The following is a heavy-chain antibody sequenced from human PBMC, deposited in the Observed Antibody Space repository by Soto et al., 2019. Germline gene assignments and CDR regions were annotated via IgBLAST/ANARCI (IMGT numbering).Heavy chain of an antibody. CDR3: ARGTVREALPD. CDR1: GFTFSSYG. J-gene: IGHJ4*02. CDR2: IWYDGSNK. V-gene: IGHV3-33*01. Sequence: QVQLVESGGGVVQPGRSLRLSCAASGFTFSSYGMHWVRQAPGKGLEWVAVIWYDGSNKYYADSVKGRFTISRDNSKNTLYLQMNSLRAEDTAVYYCARGTVREALPDWGQGTLVTVSS. D-gene: IGHD1-1*01.